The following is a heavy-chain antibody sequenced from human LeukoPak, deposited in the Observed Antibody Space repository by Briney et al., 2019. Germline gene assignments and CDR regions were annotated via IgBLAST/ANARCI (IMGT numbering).Heavy chain of an antibody. CDR1: GFTFSSYA. J-gene: IGHJ4*02. V-gene: IGHV3-23*01. Sequence: QPGGSLRLSCAASGFTFSSYAMSWVRQAPGKGLEWVSAISGSGGSTYYADSVKGRFTISRDNSKDTLYLQMNYLRADDTAVYYCATGGSMAHEGIHYWGQGTLVTVSS. CDR2: ISGSGGST. CDR3: ATGGSMAHEGIHY. D-gene: IGHD2/OR15-2a*01.